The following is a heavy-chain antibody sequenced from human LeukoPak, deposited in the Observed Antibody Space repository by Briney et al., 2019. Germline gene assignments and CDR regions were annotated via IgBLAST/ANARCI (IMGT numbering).Heavy chain of an antibody. CDR1: GFTFSSYS. J-gene: IGHJ4*02. V-gene: IGHV3-21*01. Sequence: GGSLRLSCAASGFTFSSYSMNWVRQAPGKGLEWVSSISSGSSYIYYADSVKGRFTISRDNAKNSLYLQMNSLRAEDTAVYYCARGSFTLRDGDYETGDYWGQGTLVTVSS. CDR3: ARGSFTLRDGDYETGDY. D-gene: IGHD4-17*01. CDR2: ISSGSSYI.